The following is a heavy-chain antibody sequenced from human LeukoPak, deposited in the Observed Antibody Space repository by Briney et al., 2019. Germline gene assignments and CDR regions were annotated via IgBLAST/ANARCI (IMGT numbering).Heavy chain of an antibody. CDR2: IYSGGST. Sequence: PGGSLRLSCAASGFTVSSYYMSWVRQAPGKRLEWVSVIYSGGSTYYADSVKGRFTISRDNSKNTLYLQMNSLRAEDTAVYYCARDLVSSGWYDAFDIWGQGTMVTVSS. J-gene: IGHJ3*02. CDR3: ARDLVSSGWYDAFDI. D-gene: IGHD6-19*01. V-gene: IGHV3-66*01. CDR1: GFTVSSYY.